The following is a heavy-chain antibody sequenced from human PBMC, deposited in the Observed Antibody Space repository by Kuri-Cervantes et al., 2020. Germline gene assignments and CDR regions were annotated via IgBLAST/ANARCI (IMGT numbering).Heavy chain of an antibody. CDR3: ARADRWLQLVYYYGMDV. D-gene: IGHD5-24*01. V-gene: IGHV1-8*02. CDR1: GYTFTSYG. Sequence: ASVKVSCKASGYTFTSYGINWVRQATGQGLEWMGWMNPNSGNTGYAQKFQGRVTMTRNTSISTAYMELSSLRSEDTAVYYCARADRWLQLVYYYGMDVWGQGITVTFSS. CDR2: MNPNSGNT. J-gene: IGHJ6*02.